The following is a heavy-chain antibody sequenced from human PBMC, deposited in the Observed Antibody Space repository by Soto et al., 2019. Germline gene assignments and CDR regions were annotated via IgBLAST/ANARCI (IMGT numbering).Heavy chain of an antibody. CDR3: AREITYCGGDCLGWFDP. D-gene: IGHD2-21*02. CDR1: GGTFSSYT. CDR2: IIPILGIA. J-gene: IGHJ5*02. V-gene: IGHV1-69*04. Sequence: ASVKVSCKASGGTFSSYTISWVRQAPGQGLEWMGRIIPILGIANYAQKFQGRVTITADKSTSTAYMELSSLRSEDTAVYYCAREITYCGGDCLGWFDPWGQGTLVTVSS.